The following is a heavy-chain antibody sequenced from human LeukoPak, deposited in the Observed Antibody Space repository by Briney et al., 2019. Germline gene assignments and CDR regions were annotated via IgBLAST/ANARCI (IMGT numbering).Heavy chain of an antibody. Sequence: GGSLRLSCAASGFTFDDYAMHWVRQAPGKGLEWVSGISWNSGSIGYADSVKGRFTISRDNAKNSLYLQMSSLRAEDTAVYYCARGELAPRLAEYFQHWGQGTLDTVSS. V-gene: IGHV3-9*01. J-gene: IGHJ1*01. CDR3: ARGELAPRLAEYFQH. CDR2: ISWNSGSI. D-gene: IGHD6-6*01. CDR1: GFTFDDYA.